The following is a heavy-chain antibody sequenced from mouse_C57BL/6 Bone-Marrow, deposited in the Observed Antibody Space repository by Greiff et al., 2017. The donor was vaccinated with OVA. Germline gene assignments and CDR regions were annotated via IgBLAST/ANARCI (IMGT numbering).Heavy chain of an antibody. CDR3: ASPRQLRLYYFDY. CDR1: GFTFSDYG. CDR2: ISTLAYSI. Sequence: EVMLEESGGGLVQPGGSLKLSCAASGFTFSDYGMAWVRQAPRKGPEWVAFISTLAYSIYYADTVTGRFTISRENAKNTLYLEMSSLRSEDTSMYYSASPRQLRLYYFDYWGQGTTRTVSS. J-gene: IGHJ2*01. D-gene: IGHD3-2*02. V-gene: IGHV5-15*04.